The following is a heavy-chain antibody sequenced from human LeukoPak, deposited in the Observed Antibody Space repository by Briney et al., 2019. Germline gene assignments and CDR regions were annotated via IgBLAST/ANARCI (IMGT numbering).Heavy chain of an antibody. Sequence: PGGSLRLSCAASGFTFSDDEMSSSLRAAGKGLGAGPDIGSSGSTIYYADSVKGRFTISRDNAKNSLYLQMNSLRAEDTAVYYCAGEVYSGYALGYWGQGTLVTVSS. CDR3: AGEVYSGYALGY. J-gene: IGHJ4*02. CDR2: IGSSGSTI. D-gene: IGHD5-12*01. CDR1: GFTFSDDE. V-gene: IGHV3-11*01.